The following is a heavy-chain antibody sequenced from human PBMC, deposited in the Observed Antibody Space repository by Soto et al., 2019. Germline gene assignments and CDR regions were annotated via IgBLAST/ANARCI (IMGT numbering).Heavy chain of an antibody. V-gene: IGHV3-23*01. J-gene: IGHJ6*02. CDR1: GFTFSSYA. Sequence: VGSLRLSCAASGFTFSSYAMAWVRQAPGKGLEWVSVISGSGDTTYHADSVSGRFTISRDNSKNTVYLQMSSLRTEDTAIYWCAKGVRGIIIRQGMDVWGQGTTVTVSS. CDR2: ISGSGDTT. D-gene: IGHD3-10*01. CDR3: AKGVRGIIIRQGMDV.